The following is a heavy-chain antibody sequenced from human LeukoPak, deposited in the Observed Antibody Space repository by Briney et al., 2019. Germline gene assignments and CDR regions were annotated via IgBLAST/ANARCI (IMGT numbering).Heavy chain of an antibody. V-gene: IGHV3-7*01. CDR1: GFTFSSYW. D-gene: IGHD6-6*01. J-gene: IGHJ6*03. Sequence: GGSLRLSCAASGFTFSSYWMSWVRQAPGKGLEGVANIKQDGSEKYYVDSVKGRFTISRDNAKNSLYLQMNSLRAEDTAVYYCARGGGRQLVRYYYYYMDVWGKGTTVTVSS. CDR2: IKQDGSEK. CDR3: ARGGGRQLVRYYYYYMDV.